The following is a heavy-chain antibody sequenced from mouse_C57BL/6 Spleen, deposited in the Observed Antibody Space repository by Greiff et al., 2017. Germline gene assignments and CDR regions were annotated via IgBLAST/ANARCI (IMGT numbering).Heavy chain of an antibody. D-gene: IGHD2-2*01. V-gene: IGHV1-81*01. CDR1: GYTFTSYG. J-gene: IGHJ4*01. CDR3: ARRSGDGYGYAMDY. Sequence: VQLQQSGAELARPGASVMLSCKASGYTFTSYGISWVKQRTGQGLEWIGEIYPRSGNTYYNEKFKGKATLTADKSSSTAYMELRSLTSEDSAVYFCARRSGDGYGYAMDYWGQGTSVTVAS. CDR2: IYPRSGNT.